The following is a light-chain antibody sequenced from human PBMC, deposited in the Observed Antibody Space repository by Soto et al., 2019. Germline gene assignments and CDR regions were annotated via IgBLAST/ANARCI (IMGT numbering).Light chain of an antibody. V-gene: IGKV1-12*01. J-gene: IGKJ1*01. CDR3: QQSYTNPWT. CDR2: TGS. Sequence: DIHMTQSPSSVSASVGDRFTITCRASQAIDSSLAWYQQKPGEAPKLLIFTGSLLHSGVPPRFSGSGSGTDCTLTISSLPPEDFATYFCQQSYTNPWTFGQGTKVDIK. CDR1: QAIDSS.